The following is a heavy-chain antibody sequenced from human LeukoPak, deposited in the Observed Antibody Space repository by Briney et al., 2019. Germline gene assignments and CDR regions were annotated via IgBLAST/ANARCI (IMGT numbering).Heavy chain of an antibody. D-gene: IGHD3-22*01. J-gene: IGHJ6*02. CDR2: ISAYNGNT. V-gene: IGHV1-18*01. CDR1: GYTFTSYG. Sequence: ASVKVSCKASGYTFTSYGISWVRQAPGQGLEWMGWISAYNGNTNYAQKLQGRVTMTTDTSTSTAYMELRSLRSDDTAVYYCARDGDSSGLYYYYGMDAWGQGTTVTVSS. CDR3: ARDGDSSGLYYYYGMDA.